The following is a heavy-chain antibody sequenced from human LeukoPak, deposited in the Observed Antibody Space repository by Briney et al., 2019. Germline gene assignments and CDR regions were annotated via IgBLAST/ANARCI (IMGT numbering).Heavy chain of an antibody. D-gene: IGHD6-13*01. CDR1: GYTFTGYY. V-gene: IGHV1-2*02. CDR2: INPNSGGT. CDR3: ARVGQQQLVRYGMDV. J-gene: IGHJ6*02. Sequence: ASVKVSCKASGYTFTGYYMHWVRHAPGQGLEWMGWINPNSGGTNYAQNFQGRVTMTSDTSISTAYMELTRASSDDTAVYYCARVGQQQLVRYGMDVWGQGATVTVSS.